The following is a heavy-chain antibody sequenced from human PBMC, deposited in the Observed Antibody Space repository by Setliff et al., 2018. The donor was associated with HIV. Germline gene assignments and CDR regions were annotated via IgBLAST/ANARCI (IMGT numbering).Heavy chain of an antibody. CDR1: GDSINNYY. V-gene: IGHV4-59*01. CDR3: ARVATGPESFDI. CDR2: VYSTGST. Sequence: ETLSLTCTVSGDSINNYYWSWIRQPPGKGLEWIGYVYSTGSTNSKSSLKSRVTISVDTSKNQFSLKLSSVTAADTAVYYCARVATGPESFDIWGKGQWSPS. J-gene: IGHJ3*02. D-gene: IGHD3-9*01.